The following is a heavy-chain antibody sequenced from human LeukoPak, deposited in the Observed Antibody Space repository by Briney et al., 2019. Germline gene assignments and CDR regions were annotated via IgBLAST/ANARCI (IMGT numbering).Heavy chain of an antibody. V-gene: IGHV4-30-4*01. CDR1: GGSISSGDYY. CDR3: ARDETYYHDSSGYSN. CDR2: IYYSGST. Sequence: SQTLSLTCTVSGGSISSGDYYWSWIRQPPGKGLEWIGYIYYSGSTYYNPSLKSRVTFSVDTSKNQFSLELTSVTAADTAVYYCARDETYYHDSSGYSNWGQGTLVTVSS. D-gene: IGHD3-22*01. J-gene: IGHJ4*02.